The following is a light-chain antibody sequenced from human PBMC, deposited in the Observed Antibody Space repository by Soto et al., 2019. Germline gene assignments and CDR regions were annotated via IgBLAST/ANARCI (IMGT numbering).Light chain of an antibody. CDR1: EGLLDSHGYNN. J-gene: IGKJ1*01. CDR2: LGS. V-gene: IGKV2-28*01. Sequence: ILLTQSPLSLPFTLGERASFSASFGEGLLDSHGYNNVDWYLQKAGQSPQVLIYLGSNRASGVPDRFSGSGSGTDFTLKISRVEADEVGVYYCMQALQTPWTVGQGTKVDIK. CDR3: MQALQTPWT.